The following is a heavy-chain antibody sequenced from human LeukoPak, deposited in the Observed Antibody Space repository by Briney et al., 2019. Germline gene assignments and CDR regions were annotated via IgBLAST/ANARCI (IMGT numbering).Heavy chain of an antibody. D-gene: IGHD5-24*01. J-gene: IGHJ4*02. V-gene: IGHV4-59*01. Sequence: SETLSLTCTVSGGSTSSYYWSWIRQPPGKGLEWIGYIYYSGSTNYNPSLKSRVTISVDTSKNQFSLKLSSVTAADTAVYYCASQMATNDYWGQGTLVTVSS. CDR2: IYYSGST. CDR1: GGSTSSYY. CDR3: ASQMATNDY.